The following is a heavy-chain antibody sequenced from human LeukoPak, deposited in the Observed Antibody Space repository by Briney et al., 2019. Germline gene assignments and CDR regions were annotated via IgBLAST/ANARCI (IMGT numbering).Heavy chain of an antibody. V-gene: IGHV1-69*06. Sequence: SVKVSCKASGGTFSSYAISWVRQAPGQGLEWMGGIIPIFGTANYAQKFQDRVTITADKSTSTAYMELSSLRSEDTAVYYCARGRATIVNWFDPWGQGTLVTVSS. CDR1: GGTFSSYA. J-gene: IGHJ5*02. CDR3: ARGRATIVNWFDP. D-gene: IGHD5-12*01. CDR2: IIPIFGTA.